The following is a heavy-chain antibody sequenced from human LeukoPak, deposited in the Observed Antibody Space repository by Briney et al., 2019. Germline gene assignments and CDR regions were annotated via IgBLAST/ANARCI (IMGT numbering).Heavy chain of an antibody. CDR1: GFTFSSYG. J-gene: IGHJ4*02. Sequence: GGSLRLSCAASGFTFSSYGMHWVRQAPGKGLVWVAVITYDGSSTYYADSVKGRFTISRDNSKNTLYLQMNSLRAEDTAVYYCAKDFPPYCSSTSCLPGYWGQGTLVTVSS. D-gene: IGHD2-2*01. CDR2: ITYDGSST. CDR3: AKDFPPYCSSTSCLPGY. V-gene: IGHV3-30*18.